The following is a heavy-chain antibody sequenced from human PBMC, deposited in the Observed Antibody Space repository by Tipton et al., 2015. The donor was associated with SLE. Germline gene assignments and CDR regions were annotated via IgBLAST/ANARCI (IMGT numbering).Heavy chain of an antibody. CDR2: IYYSGST. D-gene: IGHD6-19*01. CDR1: RGSVSSGSYY. J-gene: IGHJ4*02. Sequence: TLSLTCTVSRGSVSSGSYYWSWIRQPPGKGLEWIGYIYYSGSTNYNPSLKSRVTISVDTSKNQFSLKLSSVTAADTAVYYCARGPYSSRASSGWCFDYWGQGTLVTVSS. V-gene: IGHV4-61*01. CDR3: ARGPYSSRASSGWCFDY.